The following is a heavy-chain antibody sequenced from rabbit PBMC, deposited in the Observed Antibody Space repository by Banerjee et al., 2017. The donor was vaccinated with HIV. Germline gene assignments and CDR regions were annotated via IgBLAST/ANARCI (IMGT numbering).Heavy chain of an antibody. CDR3: VREVAARFSL. CDR1: GFSFSSGYD. D-gene: IGHD4-1*01. J-gene: IGHJ4*01. V-gene: IGHV1S43*01. CDR2: IVPIFGIT. Sequence: QEQLVESGGGLVKPGASLTLTCTASGFSFSSGYDMCWVRQAPGKGLEWIGCIVPIFGITYFANWVNGRFTISSHNAQNTLFLQLNSLTAADTATYFCVREVAARFSLWGPGTLVTVS.